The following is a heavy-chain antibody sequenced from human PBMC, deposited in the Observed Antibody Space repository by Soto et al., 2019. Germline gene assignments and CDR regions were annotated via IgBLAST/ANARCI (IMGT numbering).Heavy chain of an antibody. V-gene: IGHV1-69*02. CDR1: GGTFSSYT. D-gene: IGHD3-10*01. J-gene: IGHJ4*02. CDR2: IIPILGIA. Sequence: QVQLVQSGAEVKKPGSSVKVSCKASGGTFSSYTISWVRQAPGQGLEWMGRIIPILGIANYAQKFQGRVTXXAXKXXSKAYMELSSLRSEDTAVYYCARGRYYGSGSYSSDWGQGTLVTVSS. CDR3: ARGRYYGSGSYSSD.